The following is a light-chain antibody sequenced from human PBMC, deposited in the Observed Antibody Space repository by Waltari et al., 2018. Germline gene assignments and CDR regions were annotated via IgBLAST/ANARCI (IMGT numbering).Light chain of an antibody. CDR3: QQYTNWPS. CDR2: AAS. CDR1: QTISSY. J-gene: IGKJ3*01. V-gene: IGKV1-39*01. Sequence: DIQMTQSPSSLSASVGDRVTITCRASQTISSYLNWYQQKPGKAPKLLIYAASSLQSGVPSRFSGSGSGTDFSLTISSLQSEDFALYYCQQYTNWPSFGPGTKVAVK.